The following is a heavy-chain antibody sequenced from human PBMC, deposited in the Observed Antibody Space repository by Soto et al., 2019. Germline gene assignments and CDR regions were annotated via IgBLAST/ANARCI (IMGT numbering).Heavy chain of an antibody. J-gene: IGHJ4*02. CDR2: IYHSGST. CDR1: GYSISSGYY. CDR3: ARDTVQGGPSQICNMVATPTPFDY. Sequence: SETLSLTCAVSGYSISSGYYWGWIRQPPGKGLEWIGSIYHSGSTYYNPSLKSRVTISVDTSKNQFSLKLSSVTAADTAVYYCARDTVQGGPSQICNMVATPTPFDYWGQGTLVTVSS. D-gene: IGHD5-12*01. V-gene: IGHV4-38-2*02.